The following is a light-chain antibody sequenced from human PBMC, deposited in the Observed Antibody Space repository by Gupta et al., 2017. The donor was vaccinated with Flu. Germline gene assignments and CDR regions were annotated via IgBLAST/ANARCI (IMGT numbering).Light chain of an antibody. Sequence: DIQMTQSPSTLSASIGDRITITCRASQSVDVWLAWFQTKPGKAPKSLIYRSSILESGVPSRCSASGSETEFTLTISSLQPDEFASYYCQQYRSYPWTFGQGTKVEIK. J-gene: IGKJ1*01. CDR3: QQYRSYPWT. CDR1: QSVDVW. CDR2: RSS. V-gene: IGKV1-5*03.